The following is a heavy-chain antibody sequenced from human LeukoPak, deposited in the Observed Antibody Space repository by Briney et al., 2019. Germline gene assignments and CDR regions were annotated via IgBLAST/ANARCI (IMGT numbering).Heavy chain of an antibody. CDR3: ARERAPGDY. J-gene: IGHJ4*02. Sequence: GGSLRLSCVASGFTFSSYAMSWVRQAPGKGLEWVSAISGSASSTYYADSVKGRFTISRDNSKNTLYLQMNSLRAEDTAVYYCARERAPGDYWGQGTLVTVSS. CDR1: GFTFSSYA. CDR2: ISGSASST. V-gene: IGHV3-23*01.